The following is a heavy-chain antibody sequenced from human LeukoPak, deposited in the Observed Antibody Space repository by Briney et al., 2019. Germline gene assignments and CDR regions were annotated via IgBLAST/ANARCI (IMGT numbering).Heavy chain of an antibody. V-gene: IGHV3-21*01. CDR2: ISSRSYG. Sequence: PGGSLRVSCAASGFTPSTSVMNWVRQAPGKGLEWVASISSRSYGYYADAVKGRFTISRDNARNSLYLQMNSLRAEDTALYYCARGGGYIPIDYWGQGTLVAVSS. CDR1: GFTPSTSV. D-gene: IGHD2-15*01. J-gene: IGHJ4*02. CDR3: ARGGGYIPIDY.